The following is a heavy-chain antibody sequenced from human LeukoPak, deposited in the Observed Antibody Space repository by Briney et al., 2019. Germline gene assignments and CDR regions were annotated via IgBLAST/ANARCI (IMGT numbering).Heavy chain of an antibody. Sequence: ASVKVSCKASGYTFTGYYMHWVRQAPGQGLEWMGRINPNSGGTNYAQKFQGRVTMTRDTSISTAYMELSRLRSDDTAVYYCATIRGSWPYYYMDVWGKGTTVTVSS. CDR1: GYTFTGYY. V-gene: IGHV1-2*06. D-gene: IGHD2-15*01. CDR2: INPNSGGT. J-gene: IGHJ6*03. CDR3: ATIRGSWPYYYMDV.